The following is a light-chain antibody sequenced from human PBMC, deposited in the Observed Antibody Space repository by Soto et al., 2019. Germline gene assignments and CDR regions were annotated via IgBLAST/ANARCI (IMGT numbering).Light chain of an antibody. CDR1: QYINTW. CDR3: QQYQGFPFT. CDR2: SSS. Sequence: DIQMTQSPSTLSASVGDRVIITCRASQYINTWLAWYQQKPGRAPKLLIYSSSSVESGVPSRFSGSGSGSEFTLTISSLKSDDFATYYCQQYQGFPFTFGQGTKLEI. J-gene: IGKJ2*01. V-gene: IGKV1-5*03.